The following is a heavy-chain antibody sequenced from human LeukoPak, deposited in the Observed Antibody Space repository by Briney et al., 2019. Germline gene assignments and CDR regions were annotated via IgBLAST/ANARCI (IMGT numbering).Heavy chain of an antibody. Sequence: GESLKISCKGSGYRFTNYWIGWVRQMPGKGLEWMRNIHPGDSDTRYSPSFQGQVTMSVDRPISTAYLQWSSLKASDTAMYYCARRLETWDGMDVWGQGTTVTVSS. CDR2: IHPGDSDT. J-gene: IGHJ6*02. CDR1: GYRFTNYW. CDR3: ARRLETWDGMDV. V-gene: IGHV5-51*01. D-gene: IGHD1-1*01.